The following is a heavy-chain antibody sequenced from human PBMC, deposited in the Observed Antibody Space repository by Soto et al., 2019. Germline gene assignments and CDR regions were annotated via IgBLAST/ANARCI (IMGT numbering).Heavy chain of an antibody. J-gene: IGHJ4*02. CDR3: AKDGDYGDYMVDY. CDR2: ISYDGSNK. V-gene: IGHV3-30*18. Sequence: LRLSCAASGFTFSSYGMHWVRQAPGKGLEWVAVISYDGSNKYYADSVKGRFTISRDNSKNTLYLQMNSLRAEDTAVYYCAKDGDYGDYMVDYWGQGTLVTVSS. D-gene: IGHD4-17*01. CDR1: GFTFSSYG.